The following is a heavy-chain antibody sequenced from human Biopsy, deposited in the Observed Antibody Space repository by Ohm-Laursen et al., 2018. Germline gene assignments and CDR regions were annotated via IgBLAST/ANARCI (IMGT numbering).Heavy chain of an antibody. CDR3: VRGVDYYDPYHYYALDV. V-gene: IGHV4-34*01. Sequence: SETLSLTCAVYGESFNGYYWSWIRQTPGKGLEWIGEINHSGRTNYNPSLKSRVTISVDTSKNQFSLKVRSVTAPDTAVYYCVRGVDYYDPYHYYALDVWGQGTTVTVSS. D-gene: IGHD3-22*01. J-gene: IGHJ6*02. CDR2: INHSGRT. CDR1: GESFNGYY.